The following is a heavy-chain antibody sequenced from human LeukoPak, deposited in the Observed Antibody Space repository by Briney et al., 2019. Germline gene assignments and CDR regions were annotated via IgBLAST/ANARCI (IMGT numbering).Heavy chain of an antibody. D-gene: IGHD6-13*01. J-gene: IGHJ3*01. CDR1: GFTFNEYW. V-gene: IGHV3-74*01. Sequence: GGSLRLSCAASGFTFNEYWMHWVRQAPGKGLAWVSHINRDGGLTNYADSVKGRFTISRDNARNTLYLQMNSLRADDTAIYFCAREEHRLAAAGTSAFDLAGQGTLVTVSP. CDR2: INRDGGLT. CDR3: AREEHRLAAAGTSAFDL.